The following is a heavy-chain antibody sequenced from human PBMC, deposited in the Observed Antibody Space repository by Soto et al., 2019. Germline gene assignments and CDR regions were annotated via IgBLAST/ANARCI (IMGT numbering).Heavy chain of an antibody. CDR1: GYTFTSYY. J-gene: IGHJ6*02. V-gene: IGHV1-46*01. D-gene: IGHD3-3*01. Sequence: GASVKVSCTASGYTFTSYYMHWVRQAPGQGLEWMGIINPSGGSTSYAQKFQGRVTMTRDTSTSTVYMELSSLRSEDTAVYYCARDAFQLRFLEWLSNSYYYGMDVWGQGTTVTVSS. CDR3: ARDAFQLRFLEWLSNSYYYGMDV. CDR2: INPSGGST.